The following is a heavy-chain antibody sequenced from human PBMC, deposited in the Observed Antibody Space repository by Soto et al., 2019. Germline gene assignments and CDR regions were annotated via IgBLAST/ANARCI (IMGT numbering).Heavy chain of an antibody. Sequence: PSETLSLTCTVSGGSISAGGYSWNWIRQHPGKGLEWIGYIYYSGSTHSNPSLKSRVNLSLDTSKKQFSLRLNSVTAADTAVYYCARGSISGEGYYFDSWGQGTLVTVSS. D-gene: IGHD2-21*01. CDR2: IYYSGST. V-gene: IGHV4-31*03. CDR1: GGSISAGGYS. J-gene: IGHJ4*02. CDR3: ARGSISGEGYYFDS.